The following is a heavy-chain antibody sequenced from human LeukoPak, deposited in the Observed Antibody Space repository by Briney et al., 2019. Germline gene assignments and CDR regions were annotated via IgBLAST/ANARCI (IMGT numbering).Heavy chain of an antibody. J-gene: IGHJ4*02. V-gene: IGHV1-2*02. CDR3: ARTLTTATWDY. CDR1: GYTFTDFY. Sequence: GESLKISCKGSGYTFTDFYFNWVRQAPGQGLEWMGWINPNSGGTHYAQNFQDRVTMTRDTSINTAYMEVSRLRSDDTAVYYCARTLTTATWDYWGQGTLVTVSS. CDR2: INPNSGGT. D-gene: IGHD4-17*01.